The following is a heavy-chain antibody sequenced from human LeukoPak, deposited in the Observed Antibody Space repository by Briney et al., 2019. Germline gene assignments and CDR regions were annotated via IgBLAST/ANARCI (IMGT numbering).Heavy chain of an antibody. CDR2: INPSDGGT. D-gene: IGHD4-17*01. Sequence: ASVRVSCKASGYTFTNYYLRWVRQAPGHGLEWMAIINPSDGGTYYEQKLQGRVTVTRDTSTSTVYMELSSLRSEDTAVYYCARDTRTMTAVTRGQHYYYGLDVWGQGTTVTASS. V-gene: IGHV1-46*01. CDR1: GYTFTNYY. J-gene: IGHJ6*02. CDR3: ARDTRTMTAVTRGQHYYYGLDV.